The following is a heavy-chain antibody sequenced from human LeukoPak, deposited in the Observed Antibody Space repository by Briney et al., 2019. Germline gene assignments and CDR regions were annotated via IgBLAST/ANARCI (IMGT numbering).Heavy chain of an antibody. CDR3: ARGWSDNWNDGSLYDY. CDR1: GGSLSSYY. D-gene: IGHD1-20*01. Sequence: SETLSLTCTVSGGSLSSYYWSWLRQPPGKGLEGIGYIYYNGSTDYNPSLKSRVTISVDTSKNQFSLKLSSVTAADTAVYYCARGWSDNWNDGSLYDYWGQGTLVTVSS. V-gene: IGHV4-59*01. CDR2: IYYNGST. J-gene: IGHJ4*02.